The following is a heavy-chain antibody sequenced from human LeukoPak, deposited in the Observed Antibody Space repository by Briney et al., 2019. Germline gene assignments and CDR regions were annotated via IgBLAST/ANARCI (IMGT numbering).Heavy chain of an antibody. CDR2: IYTSGST. V-gene: IGHV4-4*07. CDR1: GGSISSYY. D-gene: IGHD3-10*01. CDR3: AREGIYYYGTLENWFDP. Sequence: SETLSLTCTVSGGSISSYYWSWIRQRDGMGLEGIGRIYTSGSTNYNPSLKSRVTMSVDTSKNQFSLKLSSVTAADTAVYYCAREGIYYYGTLENWFDPWGQGTLVTVSS. J-gene: IGHJ5*02.